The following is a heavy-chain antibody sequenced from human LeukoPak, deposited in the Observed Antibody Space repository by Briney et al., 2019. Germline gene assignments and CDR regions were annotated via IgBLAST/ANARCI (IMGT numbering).Heavy chain of an antibody. CDR2: IYYSGST. D-gene: IGHD6-13*01. CDR1: SGSISSSTYY. CDR3: ARLGGRYRSSWFDY. V-gene: IGHV4-39*01. Sequence: SETLSLTCTVSSGSISSSTYYWGWFRQPPGKGLGWIGSIYYSGSTYYNPSLKSRVTISVDTSKNQFSLKLSSVTAADTAVYYCARLGGRYRSSWFDYWGQGTLVTVSS. J-gene: IGHJ4*02.